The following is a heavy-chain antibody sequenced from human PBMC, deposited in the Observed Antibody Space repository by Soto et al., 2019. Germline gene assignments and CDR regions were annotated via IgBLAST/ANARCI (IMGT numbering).Heavy chain of an antibody. CDR3: AKDRGIIVKAGDAFDV. CDR1: GFTLSMSA. J-gene: IGHJ3*01. V-gene: IGHV3-23*01. D-gene: IGHD3-16*02. CDR2: ISDSGDRT. Sequence: EVQLMESGGGLVQPGGSLRLSCASSGFTLSMSAVNWVRQAPGKGLEWVSYISDSGDRTYYADSVKGRFTISRDRXXXXXXLQMDSLRAEDTAVYYCAKDRGIIVKAGDAFDVWGQGTKVTVSS.